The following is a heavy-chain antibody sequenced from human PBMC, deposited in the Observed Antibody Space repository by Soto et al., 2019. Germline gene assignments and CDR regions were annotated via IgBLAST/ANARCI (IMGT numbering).Heavy chain of an antibody. CDR2: IYYSGST. CDR3: TRGGIYYYDSSGYYDY. CDR1: GGSIGSYY. Sequence: SETPSLTCTVSGGSIGSYYWSWVRQPPGKGLEWIGYIYYSGSTNYNPSLKSRVTISVDTSKNQFSLKLSSVTAADTAVYFCTRGGIYYYDSSGYYDYWGQGALVTVSS. J-gene: IGHJ4*02. V-gene: IGHV4-59*01. D-gene: IGHD3-22*01.